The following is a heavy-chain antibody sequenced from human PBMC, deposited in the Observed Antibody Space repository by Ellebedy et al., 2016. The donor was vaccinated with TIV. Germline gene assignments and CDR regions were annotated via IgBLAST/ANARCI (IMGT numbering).Heavy chain of an antibody. V-gene: IGHV3-23*01. CDR1: GFTFSSFA. CDR2: ISGSGGST. CDR3: ARAVVGVSRYYFDY. J-gene: IGHJ4*02. D-gene: IGHD2-15*01. Sequence: GGSLRLSCVASGFTFSSFAMSWVRQAPGKGLEWVSSISGSGGSTYYADSVKGRFTVSRDNSKNTLYLQMNSLRAEDTAVYYCARAVVGVSRYYFDYWGQGTLVTVSS.